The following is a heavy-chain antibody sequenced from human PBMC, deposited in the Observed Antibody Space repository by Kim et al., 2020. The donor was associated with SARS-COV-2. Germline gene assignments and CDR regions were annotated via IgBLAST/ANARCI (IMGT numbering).Heavy chain of an antibody. CDR3: TVQRVSSGSYYFDQ. V-gene: IGHV3-15*01. CDR1: GFTFSNAW. CDR2: IKSKSDGGII. D-gene: IGHD1-26*01. Sequence: GGSLRLSCAASGFTFSNAWMSWVRQAPGKGLEWVGRIKSKSDGGIIDCAAPVKDRFTISRDDSENTLYLQMNSLKTEDTAVYYCTVQRVSSGSYYFDQRGQGTLVTVSS. J-gene: IGHJ4*02.